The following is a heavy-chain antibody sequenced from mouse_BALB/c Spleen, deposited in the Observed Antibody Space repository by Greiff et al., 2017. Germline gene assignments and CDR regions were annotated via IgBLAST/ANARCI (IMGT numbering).Heavy chain of an antibody. J-gene: IGHJ3*01. V-gene: IGHV5-12-1*01. CDR3: AKPRSTMVTTYWFAY. CDR2: ISSGGGST. CDR1: GFAFSSYD. D-gene: IGHD2-1*01. Sequence: DVKLVESGGGLVKPGGSLKLSCAASGFAFSSYDMSWVRQTPEKRLEWVAYISSGGGSTYYPDTLKGRFTISSDNATNTLYLQMSSLKSEDTAMYYCAKPRSTMVTTYWFAYWGQGTLVTVSA.